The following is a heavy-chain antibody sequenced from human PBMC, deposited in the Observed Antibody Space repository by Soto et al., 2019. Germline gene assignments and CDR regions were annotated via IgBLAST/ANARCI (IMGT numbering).Heavy chain of an antibody. CDR1: GFTFSSYS. Sequence: EVQLVESGGGLVKPGGSPRLSCAASGFTFSSYSMNWVRQAPGKGLEWVSSISSSSSYIYYADSVKGRFTISRDNAKNSLYLQMNSLRAEDTAVYYCASAGPQNWYFDLWGRGTLVTVSS. J-gene: IGHJ2*01. CDR3: ASAGPQNWYFDL. V-gene: IGHV3-21*01. CDR2: ISSSSSYI. D-gene: IGHD6-13*01.